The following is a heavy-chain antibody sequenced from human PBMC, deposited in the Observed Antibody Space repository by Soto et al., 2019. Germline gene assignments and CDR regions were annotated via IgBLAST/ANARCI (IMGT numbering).Heavy chain of an antibody. CDR2: IYYSGST. CDR3: ARDSSGLDAFDI. V-gene: IGHV4-31*03. D-gene: IGHD6-19*01. J-gene: IGHJ3*02. CDR1: GGSISSGGYY. Sequence: SETLSLTCTVSGGSISSGGYYWSWIRQHPGKGLEWIGYIYYSGSTYYNPSLKSRVTISVDTSKNQFSLKLSSVTAADTAVYYCARDSSGLDAFDIWGQGTMVTVSS.